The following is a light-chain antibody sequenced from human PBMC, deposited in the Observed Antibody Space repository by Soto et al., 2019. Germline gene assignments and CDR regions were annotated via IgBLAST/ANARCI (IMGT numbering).Light chain of an antibody. J-gene: IGLJ6*01. V-gene: IGLV6-57*04. Sequence: NFMLTQPHSVSESPGKTVTISCTRSSGSIASNYVQWYQQRPGSAPTTVIYEDNQRPSGVPDRFSGSIDSSSNAASLTISGLKTEDEADYYCQSYYSSNHVFGSGTQLTVL. CDR2: EDN. CDR1: SGSIASNY. CDR3: QSYYSSNHV.